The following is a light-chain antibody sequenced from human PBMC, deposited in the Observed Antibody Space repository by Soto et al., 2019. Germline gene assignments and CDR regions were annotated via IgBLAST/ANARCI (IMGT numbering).Light chain of an antibody. V-gene: IGKV1-33*01. CDR2: DAS. Sequence: DIQMTQSPSSLSASVEDRVTITCQASQDITNYLNWYQQKPGKAPKLLIYDASNSEAGVPSRFSGSGSGTDFTFTISSLQPEDIATYYCQPYDDLPLFGGGTKVEIK. CDR1: QDITNY. CDR3: QPYDDLPL. J-gene: IGKJ4*01.